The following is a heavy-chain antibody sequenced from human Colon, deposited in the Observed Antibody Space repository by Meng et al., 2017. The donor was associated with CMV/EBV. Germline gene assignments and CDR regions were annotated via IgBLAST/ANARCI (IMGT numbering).Heavy chain of an antibody. CDR3: ARAHTVTDFDY. J-gene: IGHJ4*02. CDR2: INPNGGGST. Sequence: CKASGYTFTSCYIHWVRQAPGQGLEWMGIINPNGGGSTSYAQKFQGTVTMTRDTSTSTVYMELSSLRSEDTAIYYCARAHTVTDFDYWGQGTLVTVSS. D-gene: IGHD4-11*01. V-gene: IGHV1-46*01. CDR1: GYTFTSCY.